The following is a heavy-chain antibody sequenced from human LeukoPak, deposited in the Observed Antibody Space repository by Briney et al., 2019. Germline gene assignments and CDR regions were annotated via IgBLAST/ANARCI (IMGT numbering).Heavy chain of an antibody. CDR2: ISYDGSNK. D-gene: IGHD4-17*01. J-gene: IGHJ4*02. V-gene: IGHV3-30*18. CDR3: AKVYDYGDYYFDY. Sequence: GGSLRLSCAASGFTFSSYGMHWVRQAPGKGLEWVAVISYDGSNKYYADSVKGRFTISRDNSKNTLYLQMNSLRAEDTAVYYCAKVYDYGDYYFDYWGQGTLVTVSS. CDR1: GFTFSSYG.